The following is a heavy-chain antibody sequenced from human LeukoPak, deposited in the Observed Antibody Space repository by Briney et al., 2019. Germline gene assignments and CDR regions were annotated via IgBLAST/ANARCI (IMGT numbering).Heavy chain of an antibody. V-gene: IGHV4-4*07. D-gene: IGHD2-2*01. CDR1: GGSISSYY. Sequence: SETLSLTCTVSGGSISSYYWSWIGQPAGKGLEWIGRIYTSGSTNYNPSLKSRVTMSVDTSKNQFSLKLSSVTAADTAVYYCARAPYCSSTSCYVDYWGQGTLVTVSS. CDR2: IYTSGST. CDR3: ARAPYCSSTSCYVDY. J-gene: IGHJ4*02.